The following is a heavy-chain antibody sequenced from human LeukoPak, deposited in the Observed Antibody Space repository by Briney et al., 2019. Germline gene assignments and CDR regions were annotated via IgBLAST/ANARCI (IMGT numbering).Heavy chain of an antibody. J-gene: IGHJ4*02. CDR1: GGFISSYY. V-gene: IGHV4-59*01. D-gene: IGHD3-9*01. CDR3: AREGVLRYLDY. CDR2: IYYSGST. Sequence: SETLSLTCTVSGGFISSYYWGWIRQPPGKGLEWIGYIYYSGSTNHNPSLKSRVTISIDTSKNQFSLKLSSVTAADTAVYYCAREGVLRYLDYWGQGTLVTVSS.